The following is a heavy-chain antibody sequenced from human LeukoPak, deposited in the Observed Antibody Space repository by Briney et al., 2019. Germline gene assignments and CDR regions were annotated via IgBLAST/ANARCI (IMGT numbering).Heavy chain of an antibody. CDR3: AKGLNYYYYGMDV. Sequence: GASVKVSCKASGGTFSSYAISWVRQAPGQGLEWMGGIIPIFGTANYAQKFQGRVTMTEDTSTDTAYMELSSLRSEDTAVYYCAKGLNYYYYGMDVWGQGTTVTVSS. CDR2: IIPIFGTA. V-gene: IGHV1-69*06. J-gene: IGHJ6*02. CDR1: GGTFSSYA.